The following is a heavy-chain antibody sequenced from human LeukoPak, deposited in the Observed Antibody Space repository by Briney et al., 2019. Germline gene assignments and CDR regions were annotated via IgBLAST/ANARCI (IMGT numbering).Heavy chain of an antibody. CDR1: GFTFSSYW. J-gene: IGHJ6*04. D-gene: IGHD5-12*01. CDR2: IKQDGSEK. Sequence: GGSLRLSCAASGFTFSSYWMSWVRQAPGKGLEWVANIKQDGSEKYYVDSVKGRFTISRDNAKNSLYLQMNSLRAEDTAVYYCATSLGVATSGWMETTMGVWGKGTTVTVSS. V-gene: IGHV3-7*01. CDR3: ATSLGVATSGWMETTMGV.